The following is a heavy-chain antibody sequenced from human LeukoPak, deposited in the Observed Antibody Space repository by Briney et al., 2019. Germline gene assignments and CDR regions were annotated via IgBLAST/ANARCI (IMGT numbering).Heavy chain of an antibody. CDR3: AREGGPYRPLDY. CDR1: GGSITNTNY. Sequence: SETLSLTCGVSGGSITNTNYWTWVRQPPGKGLEWIGEVNLQGSTNYNPSLMGRAATSVDTSENHISLQLTSVTAADTAVYYCAREGGPYRPLDYSGQGTLVTVSS. V-gene: IGHV4/OR15-8*01. CDR2: VNLQGST. J-gene: IGHJ4*02.